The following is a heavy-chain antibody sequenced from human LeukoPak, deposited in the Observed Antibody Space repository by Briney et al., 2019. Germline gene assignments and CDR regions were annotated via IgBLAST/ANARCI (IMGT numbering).Heavy chain of an antibody. CDR1: GFTFSSYA. V-gene: IGHV3-23*01. D-gene: IGHD6-13*01. Sequence: PGGSLRLSCAASGFTFSSYAMSWVRQAPGKGLEWVSAVSGSGGSTYYADSVKGRFTISRDNSKNTLYLQMNSLRAEDTAVYYCASCSSSWYEGEYYFDYWGQGTLVTVSS. CDR3: ASCSSSWYEGEYYFDY. J-gene: IGHJ4*02. CDR2: VSGSGGST.